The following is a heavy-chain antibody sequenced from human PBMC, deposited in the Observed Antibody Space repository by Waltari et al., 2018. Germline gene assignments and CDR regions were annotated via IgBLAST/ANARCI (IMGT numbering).Heavy chain of an antibody. Sequence: QVQLQQSGPGLVKPSQTLSLPCAISGDSVSSNSAAWDWIRQSPSRGLEWLGRTYYRSKWYSHYAESVKSRMTINADTSKNEFSLQLTSVSPEDTGLYFCARTTITVFGVVVGALDNWGPGTLVTVSS. CDR2: TYYRSKWYS. D-gene: IGHD3-3*01. CDR3: ARTTITVFGVVVGALDN. CDR1: GDSVSSNSAA. J-gene: IGHJ4*02. V-gene: IGHV6-1*01.